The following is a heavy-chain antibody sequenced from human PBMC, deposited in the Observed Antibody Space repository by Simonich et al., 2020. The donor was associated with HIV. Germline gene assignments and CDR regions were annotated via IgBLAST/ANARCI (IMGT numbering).Heavy chain of an antibody. CDR1: GGSISSSSYY. CDR2: IYYSEST. J-gene: IGHJ4*02. V-gene: IGHV4-39*01. D-gene: IGHD3-22*01. Sequence: QLQLQESGPGLVKPSEILSLTCPVSGGSISSSSYYWGWIRQPPGKGLEWIGSIYYSESTYYNPSRKIRGTIFVDTSKNQVSLRLSSVTAADTAVYYCARQTSVGPTMIVPYYFDYGGQGTLVTVSS. CDR3: ARQTSVGPTMIVPYYFDY.